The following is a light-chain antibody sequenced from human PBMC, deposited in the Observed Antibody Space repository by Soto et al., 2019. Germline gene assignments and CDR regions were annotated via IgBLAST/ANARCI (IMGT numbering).Light chain of an antibody. V-gene: IGKV1-27*01. J-gene: IGKJ1*01. CDR1: QGISNY. CDR2: AAS. CDR3: QKYDRAPRT. Sequence: DIQMTQSPSSLSASVGDRVTITCRTSQGISNYLAWYQQTPGQVPKLLIYAASTLQLGVPSRFSGSGSGTDFTLTISSLQPEDVATYYCQKYDRAPRTFGQGTKVEIK.